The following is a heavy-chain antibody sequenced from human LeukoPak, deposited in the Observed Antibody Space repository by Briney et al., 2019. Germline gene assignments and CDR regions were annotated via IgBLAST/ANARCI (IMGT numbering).Heavy chain of an antibody. V-gene: IGHV3-43*02. CDR3: AKEMSGYSGYDY. Sequence: PEGSLRLSCAASGFTFDDYAMHWVRQAPGKGLEWVSLISGDGGSTYYADSVKGRFTISRDNSKNSLYLQMNSLRTEDTALYYCAKEMSGYSGYDYWGQGTLVNVSS. D-gene: IGHD5-12*01. CDR2: ISGDGGST. CDR1: GFTFDDYA. J-gene: IGHJ4*02.